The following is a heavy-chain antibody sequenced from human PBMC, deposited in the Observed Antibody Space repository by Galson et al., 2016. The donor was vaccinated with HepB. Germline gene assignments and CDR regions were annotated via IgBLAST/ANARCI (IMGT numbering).Heavy chain of an antibody. V-gene: IGHV3-23*01. CDR1: GFTFSSYG. CDR3: AKDGGYCSDATCYYRNS. Sequence: SLRLSCAASGFTFSSYGMSWVRQAPGKGLEWVSTITGSGGWIKYADSVKGRLITSRDNSKNTLYLQSNSLRAEDTAVYYCAKDGGYCSDATCYYRNSWGQGTLVTVSS. J-gene: IGHJ4*02. CDR2: ITGSGGWI. D-gene: IGHD2-15*01.